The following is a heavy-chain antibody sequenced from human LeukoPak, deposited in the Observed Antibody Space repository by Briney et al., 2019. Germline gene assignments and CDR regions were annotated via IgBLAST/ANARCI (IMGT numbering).Heavy chain of an antibody. V-gene: IGHV4-59*12. CDR3: ASAEPRGIIWYPY. CDR1: GGSISSYY. J-gene: IGHJ4*02. Sequence: SETLSLTCIVSGGSISSYYWSWIRQPPGKGLEWIGYIYYSGSTNYNPSLKSRVTMSVDKSKNQFSLWLSSVTAADTAVYYCASAEPRGIIWYPYWGQGTLVTVSS. D-gene: IGHD6-13*01. CDR2: IYYSGST.